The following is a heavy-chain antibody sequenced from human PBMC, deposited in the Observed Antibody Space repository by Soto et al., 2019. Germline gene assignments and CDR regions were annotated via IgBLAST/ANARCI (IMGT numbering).Heavy chain of an antibody. D-gene: IGHD5-18*01. CDR1: GGIFISYS. J-gene: IGHJ5*02. CDR2: IIPMFGTA. V-gene: IGHV1-69*06. Sequence: SVKVSCKASGGIFISYSIIWVRHAAGRGLEGMGGIIPMFGTANYAQKFQGRVTITAGNSTSTAYMELSSLRSEDTAVYYCASTGIQVWYDRFDPWGQGTMVTVSS. CDR3: ASTGIQVWYDRFDP.